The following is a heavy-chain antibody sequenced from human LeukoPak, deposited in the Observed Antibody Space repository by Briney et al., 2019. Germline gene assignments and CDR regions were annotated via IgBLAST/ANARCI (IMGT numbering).Heavy chain of an antibody. CDR1: GFTFSSYE. Sequence: GGSLRLSCAASGFTFSSYEMNWVRQAPGKGLEWVSYISSSGSTIYYADSVKGRFTISRDNAKNSLYLQMNSLRAEDTAVYFCARVKYYYDSSGYYEYYFDYWGQGTLVTVSS. D-gene: IGHD3-22*01. CDR3: ARVKYYYDSSGYYEYYFDY. CDR2: ISSSGSTI. J-gene: IGHJ4*02. V-gene: IGHV3-48*03.